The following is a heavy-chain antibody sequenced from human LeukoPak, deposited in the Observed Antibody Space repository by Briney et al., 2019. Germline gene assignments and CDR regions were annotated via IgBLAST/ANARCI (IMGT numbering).Heavy chain of an antibody. CDR3: ARGLSYCGGDCLGY. V-gene: IGHV1-8*01. CDR1: GYTFTSYD. D-gene: IGHD2-21*01. Sequence: ASVKVSCKASGYTFTSYDINWVRQATGQGLEWMRWMNPNSGNTGYAQKFQGRVTMTRNTSISTAYMELSSLRSEDTAVYYCARGLSYCGGDCLGYWGQGTLVTVSS. J-gene: IGHJ4*02. CDR2: MNPNSGNT.